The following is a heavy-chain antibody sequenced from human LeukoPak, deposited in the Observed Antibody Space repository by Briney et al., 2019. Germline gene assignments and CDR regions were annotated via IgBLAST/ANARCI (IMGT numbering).Heavy chain of an antibody. Sequence: GGSLRLSCAASGFTFSSYAMSWVRQAPGKGLEWVSAISGSGGSTYYADSVKGRFTISRDNSKNTLYLQMNSLRAEDTAVYYCAKELYCSSTSCYRATDYWGQGTLVTVSS. CDR2: ISGSGGST. V-gene: IGHV3-23*01. CDR3: AKELYCSSTSCYRATDY. J-gene: IGHJ4*02. CDR1: GFTFSSYA. D-gene: IGHD2-2*02.